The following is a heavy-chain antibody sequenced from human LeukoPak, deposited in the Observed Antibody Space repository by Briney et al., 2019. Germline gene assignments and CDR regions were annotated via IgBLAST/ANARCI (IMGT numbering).Heavy chain of an antibody. D-gene: IGHD6-6*01. CDR1: GYSISSGYY. CDR3: ARTEYSSSPYYYYYMDV. V-gene: IGHV4-38-2*01. J-gene: IGHJ6*03. Sequence: SETLSLTCAVSGYSISSGYYWGWIRPPPREGVEWIRRNYHSWHTYYNESLKSRVTISGDTAKNQFSLKLSSVPAADTAVYYCARTEYSSSPYYYYYMDVWGKGTTVTVSS. CDR2: NYHSWHT.